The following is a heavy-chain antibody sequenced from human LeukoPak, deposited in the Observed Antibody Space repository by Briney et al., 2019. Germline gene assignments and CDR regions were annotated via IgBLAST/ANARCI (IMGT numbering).Heavy chain of an antibody. J-gene: IGHJ4*02. V-gene: IGHV1-2*02. CDR1: EYTFTGYY. CDR3: ARAPMVRGLIMFHFDY. Sequence: ASVKVSCKASEYTFTGYYIHWVRQAPGQGLEWMGWINPNSGGTSYAQKFQGRVTMTRDTSISTAYMELSSLRSDDTAVYYCARAPMVRGLIMFHFDYWGQGTLVTVSS. CDR2: INPNSGGT. D-gene: IGHD3-10*01.